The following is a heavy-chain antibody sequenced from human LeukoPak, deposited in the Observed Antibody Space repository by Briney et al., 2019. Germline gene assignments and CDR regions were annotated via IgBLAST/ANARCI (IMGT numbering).Heavy chain of an antibody. CDR2: INPNSGGT. CDR3: ARLAKHYYDSSGYYYYFDY. D-gene: IGHD3-22*01. V-gene: IGHV1-2*02. Sequence: GASVKVSCKASGYTFTGYYMHWVRQAPGQGLEWMGWINPNSGGTNYAQKFQGRVTMTRDTSISTAYMELSRLRSDDTAVYYCARLAKHYYDSSGYYYYFDYWGQGTLVTVSS. CDR1: GYTFTGYY. J-gene: IGHJ4*02.